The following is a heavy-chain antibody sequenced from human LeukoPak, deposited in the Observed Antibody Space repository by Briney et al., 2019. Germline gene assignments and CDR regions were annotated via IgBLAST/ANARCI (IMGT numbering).Heavy chain of an antibody. CDR1: GDSVSSNSAA. J-gene: IGHJ6*02. V-gene: IGHV6-1*01. CDR2: TYYRSKWYN. D-gene: IGHD3-22*01. Sequence: SQTLSLTCAISGDSVSSNSAAWNWIRQSPSRGLEWLGRTYYRSKWYNDYAVSVKSRITIYPDTSKNQFSLQLNSVTPEDTAVYYCARDRWPYYYDSSGYANYYYYGMDVWGQGTTVTVSS. CDR3: ARDRWPYYYDSSGYANYYYYGMDV.